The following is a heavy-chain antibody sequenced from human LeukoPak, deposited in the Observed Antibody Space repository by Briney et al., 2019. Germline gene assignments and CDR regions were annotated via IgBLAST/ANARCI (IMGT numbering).Heavy chain of an antibody. D-gene: IGHD2-15*01. J-gene: IGHJ4*02. CDR2: IYPGDSDT. CDR3: ARLEAASPFSFDY. V-gene: IGHV5-51*01. Sequence: GESLKISCKGSGYSFTSYWIGWVRQMPGKGLEWMGIIYPGDSDTRYSPSFQGQVTISADKSISTAYLQWSSLKASDSAVYYCARLEAASPFSFDYWGQGTLVTVSS. CDR1: GYSFTSYW.